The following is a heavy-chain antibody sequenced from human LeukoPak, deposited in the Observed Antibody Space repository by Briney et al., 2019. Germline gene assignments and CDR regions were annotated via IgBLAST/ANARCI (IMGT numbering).Heavy chain of an antibody. CDR1: GFTFSNYA. D-gene: IGHD3-10*01. Sequence: PGKSLRLSCAASGFTFSNYAMHWVRQAPGKGLEWVAVISYDGSNTYYADSMKGRFTISRDNSKNTLYVQMNSLRGEDTAVYYCARDVGLLWFGESPAGFDYWGQGTLVTVSS. V-gene: IGHV3-30-3*01. J-gene: IGHJ4*02. CDR2: ISYDGSNT. CDR3: ARDVGLLWFGESPAGFDY.